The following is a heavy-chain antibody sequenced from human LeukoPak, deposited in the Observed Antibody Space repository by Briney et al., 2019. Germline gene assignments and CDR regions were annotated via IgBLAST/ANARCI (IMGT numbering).Heavy chain of an antibody. CDR2: ISSSSTYI. J-gene: IGHJ5*02. Sequence: EGSLRLSCAASGFTFSSYSMNWVRQAPGKGLEWVSSISSSSTYIYYADTVKGRFTTSRDNAKNSLYLQMNSLRAEDTAVYYCARGHSTPLTTGSWFDPWGQGTLVTVSS. D-gene: IGHD4-11*01. CDR3: ARGHSTPLTTGSWFDP. V-gene: IGHV3-21*01. CDR1: GFTFSSYS.